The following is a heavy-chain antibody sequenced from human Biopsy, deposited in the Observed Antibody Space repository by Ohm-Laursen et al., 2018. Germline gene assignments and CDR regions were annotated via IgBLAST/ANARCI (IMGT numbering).Heavy chain of an antibody. Sequence: TLSLTCRVSGASVKTSGYFWAWIRQRPGKGLEWTGYISYNERTYYNTSLTSRLAISFDTSNNRISLLLRSVSVADTVVYYCVREPKTGTAEAWYFDLWGRGSPVTVPS. D-gene: IGHD3-9*01. CDR1: GASVKTSGYF. J-gene: IGHJ2*01. V-gene: IGHV4-31*03. CDR2: ISYNERT. CDR3: VREPKTGTAEAWYFDL.